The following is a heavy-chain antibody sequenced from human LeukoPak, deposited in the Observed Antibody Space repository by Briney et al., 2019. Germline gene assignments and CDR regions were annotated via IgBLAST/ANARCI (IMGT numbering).Heavy chain of an antibody. CDR2: FYPGDSDT. J-gene: IGHJ4*02. Sequence: GESLKISCKGSGYSFTYYWIAWVRQMPGKGLEWMGIFYPGDSDTRYSPSFQGQVTFSADKSISTAYLQWNSLKASDTAMYYCARTPYCTGGDCYSSALYYFDYWGQGTLVTVSS. CDR1: GYSFTYYW. CDR3: ARTPYCTGGDCYSSALYYFDY. D-gene: IGHD2-15*01. V-gene: IGHV5-51*01.